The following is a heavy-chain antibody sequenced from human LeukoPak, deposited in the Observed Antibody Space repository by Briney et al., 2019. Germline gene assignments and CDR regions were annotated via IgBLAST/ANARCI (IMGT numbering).Heavy chain of an antibody. Sequence: ASVKVSCKASGYTFTSYDINWVRQATGQGLEWMGWMNPNSGNTGYAQKFQGRVTMTRNTSISTAYMELSSLRSEDTAVYYCARVKDIVVVVAATPYYYYYGMDVWGQGTTVTVSS. J-gene: IGHJ6*02. V-gene: IGHV1-8*01. CDR1: GYTFTSYD. CDR3: ARVKDIVVVVAATPYYYYYGMDV. D-gene: IGHD2-15*01. CDR2: MNPNSGNT.